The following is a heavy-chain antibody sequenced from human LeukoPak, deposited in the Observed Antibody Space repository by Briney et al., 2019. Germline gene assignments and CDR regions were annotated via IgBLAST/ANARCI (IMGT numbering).Heavy chain of an antibody. Sequence: GGSLRLSCAASGFTFSIYWMSWVRQAPGKGLEWVANINEDGSEKYYVDSVKGRFTISRDNAKNSLYLQMNSLRAEDTAVYYCARAASKGVTDYWGQETLVTVSS. CDR2: INEDGSEK. CDR3: ARAASKGVTDY. D-gene: IGHD3-10*01. J-gene: IGHJ4*02. V-gene: IGHV3-7*01. CDR1: GFTFSIYW.